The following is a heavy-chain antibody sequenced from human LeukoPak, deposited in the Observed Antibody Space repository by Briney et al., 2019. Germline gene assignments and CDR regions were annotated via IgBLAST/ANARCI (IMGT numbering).Heavy chain of an antibody. CDR3: ARHEGKLWFGETAMNY. CDR2: MSYSGTT. V-gene: IGHV4-59*08. CDR1: GGSISSYS. Sequence: SETLSLTCTVPGGSISSYSWSWVRQPPGKGLEWIAYMSYSGTTNYNPSLKSRVTISVDTSKKQFSLKLSSVTAADTAVYYCARHEGKLWFGETAMNYWGQGTLVTVSS. J-gene: IGHJ4*02. D-gene: IGHD3-10*01.